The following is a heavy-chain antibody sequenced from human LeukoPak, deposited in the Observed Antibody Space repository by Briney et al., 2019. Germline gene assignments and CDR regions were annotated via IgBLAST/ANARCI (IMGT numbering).Heavy chain of an antibody. CDR3: AREFFLRHLVAGKSFDY. D-gene: IGHD6-19*01. CDR2: INPNSGGT. J-gene: IGHJ4*02. CDR1: GYTFTGYY. Sequence: ASVKVSCKASGYTFTGYYMHWVRQAPGQGLEWMGWINPNSGGTSYAQKFQGRVTVTRDTSISTAYMELSWLTSDDTAVYYCAREFFLRHLVAGKSFDYWGQGTLVSVSS. V-gene: IGHV1-2*02.